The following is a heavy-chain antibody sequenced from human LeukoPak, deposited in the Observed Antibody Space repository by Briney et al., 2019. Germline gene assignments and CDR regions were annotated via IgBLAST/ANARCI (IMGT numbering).Heavy chain of an antibody. CDR2: LYYSGST. V-gene: IGHV4-30-4*01. Sequence: SETLSLTCSVSGGSISSGDYYWSWIRQPPGKGLEWIGYLYYSGSTYYNLSLQSRVTLSVDTSKNQFSLKLRSVTAADTAVYYCARESGYDSAGTYNWFDPWGQGTLVTVSS. CDR3: ARESGYDSAGTYNWFDP. CDR1: GGSISSGDYY. J-gene: IGHJ5*02. D-gene: IGHD5-12*01.